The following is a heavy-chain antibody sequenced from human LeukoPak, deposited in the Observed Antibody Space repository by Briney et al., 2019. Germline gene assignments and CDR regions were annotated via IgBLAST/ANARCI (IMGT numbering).Heavy chain of an antibody. CDR3: ARDSVAAAGIVF. D-gene: IGHD6-13*01. CDR2: IYYSGST. V-gene: IGHV4-31*03. CDR1: GVSISSGGYY. J-gene: IGHJ4*02. Sequence: SATLSLTCTVSGVSISSGGYYWSWIRQHPGKGLEWIGYIYYSGSTYYNPSLKSRVTISVDTSKNQFSLKLSSVTAADTAVYYCARDSVAAAGIVFWGQGTLVTVSS.